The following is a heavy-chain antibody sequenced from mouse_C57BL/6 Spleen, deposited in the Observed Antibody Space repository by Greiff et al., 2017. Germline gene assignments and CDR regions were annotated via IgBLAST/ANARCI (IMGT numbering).Heavy chain of an antibody. CDR1: GYAFSSYW. CDR3: LYGNYDWFAY. CDR2: IYPGDGDT. D-gene: IGHD2-1*01. J-gene: IGHJ3*01. V-gene: IGHV1-80*01. Sequence: SGAELVKPGASVKISCKASGYAFSSYWMNWVKQRPGKGLEWIGQIYPGDGDTNYNGKFKGKATLTADKSSSTAYMQLSSLTSEDSAVYFCLYGNYDWFAYWGQGTLVTVSA.